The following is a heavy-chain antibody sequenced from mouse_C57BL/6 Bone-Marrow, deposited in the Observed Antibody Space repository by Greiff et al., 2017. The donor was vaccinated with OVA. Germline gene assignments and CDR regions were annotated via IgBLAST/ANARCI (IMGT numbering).Heavy chain of an antibody. J-gene: IGHJ3*01. CDR1: GFTFSSYG. D-gene: IGHD3-2*02. CDR3: ARPLDSSGYRFAY. Sequence: EVKVVESGGDLVKPGGSLKLSCAASGFTFSSYGMSWVRQTPDKRLEWVATISSGGSYTYYPDSVKGRFTISRDNAKNTLYLQMSSLKSEDTAMYYCARPLDSSGYRFAYWGQGTLVTVSA. CDR2: ISSGGSYT. V-gene: IGHV5-6*01.